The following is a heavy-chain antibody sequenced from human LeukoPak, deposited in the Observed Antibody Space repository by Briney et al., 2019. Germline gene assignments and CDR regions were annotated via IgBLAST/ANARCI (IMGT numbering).Heavy chain of an antibody. J-gene: IGHJ4*02. CDR2: ISGSGDST. D-gene: IGHD6-19*01. CDR1: GFTFSSYA. CDR3: AKSRSGWYLFDY. V-gene: IGHV3-23*01. Sequence: PGGPLRLSCAASGFTFSSYAMSWVRQAPGKGLEWVSAISGSGDSTYYADSVKGRFTISRDNSKNTLYLQMNSLRAEDTAVYHCAKSRSGWYLFDYWGQGTLVTVSS.